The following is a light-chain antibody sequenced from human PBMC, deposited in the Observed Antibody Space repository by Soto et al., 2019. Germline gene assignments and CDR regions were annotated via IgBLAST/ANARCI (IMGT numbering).Light chain of an antibody. CDR3: SSYTSSSTYV. CDR1: SSDVGGYNY. CDR2: EVS. Sequence: QSVLTQTASVSGSPGQSITISCTGTSSDVGGYNYVSWYQQHPGKAPKLMIYEVSNRPSGVSNRFSGSKSGNTASLTISGLQAEDEADYYCSSYTSSSTYVFGTGTKATVL. V-gene: IGLV2-14*01. J-gene: IGLJ1*01.